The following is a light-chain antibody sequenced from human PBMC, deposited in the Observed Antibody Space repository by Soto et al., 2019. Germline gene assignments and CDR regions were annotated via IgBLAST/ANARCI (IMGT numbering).Light chain of an antibody. V-gene: IGLV2-14*01. CDR2: EVS. J-gene: IGLJ1*01. CDR1: SSDVGGYNY. Sequence: SVLTQPASVSGSPGQSITISCTGTSSDVGGYNYVSWYQQHPGKAPKLMIYEVSNRPSGVSNRFSGSKSGNTASLTISGLQAEDEADYYCSSYTSSSPRVFGTGTKVT. CDR3: SSYTSSSPRV.